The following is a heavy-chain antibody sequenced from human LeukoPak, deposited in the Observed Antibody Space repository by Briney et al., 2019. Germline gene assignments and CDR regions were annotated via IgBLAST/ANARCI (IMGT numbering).Heavy chain of an antibody. CDR2: ISWNSGSI. Sequence: GGSLRLSRAASGFTFDDYAMHWVRQAPGKGLEWVSGISWNSGSIGYADSVKGRFTISRDNAKNSLYLQMNSLRAEDTALYYCAKDNPGTPYYYGMDVWGQGTTVTVSS. D-gene: IGHD1-1*01. J-gene: IGHJ6*02. V-gene: IGHV3-9*01. CDR1: GFTFDDYA. CDR3: AKDNPGTPYYYGMDV.